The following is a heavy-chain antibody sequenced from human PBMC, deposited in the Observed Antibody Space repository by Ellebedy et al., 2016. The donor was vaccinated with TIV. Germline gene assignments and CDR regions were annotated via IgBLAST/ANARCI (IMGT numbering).Heavy chain of an antibody. Sequence: MPSETLSLTCAVNGGSFSDFYWSRIRQSPGKGLEWIGEINHSGSGNYNPSLKHRVTTSVDASKSRFSLRLSSVTAADTAVYYCARFMFVGYYPFYYGLDVWGQGTTVTVSS. CDR3: ARFMFVGYYPFYYGLDV. J-gene: IGHJ6*02. CDR1: GGSFSDFY. V-gene: IGHV4-34*01. D-gene: IGHD1-26*01. CDR2: INHSGSG.